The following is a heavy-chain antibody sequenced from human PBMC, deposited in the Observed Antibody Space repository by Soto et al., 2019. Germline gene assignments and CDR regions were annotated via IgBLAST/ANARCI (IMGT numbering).Heavy chain of an antibody. CDR2: IIPIFGTA. J-gene: IGHJ5*02. CDR1: GGTFSSYA. D-gene: IGHD4-4*01. CDR3: ASMTTVTTNWFDP. Sequence: SVKVSCKASGGTFSSYAISWVRQAPGQGLEWMGGIIPIFGTANYAQKFQGRVTITAYKSTSTAYMELSSLRSEDTAVYYCASMTTVTTNWFDPWGQGTLVTVSS. V-gene: IGHV1-69*06.